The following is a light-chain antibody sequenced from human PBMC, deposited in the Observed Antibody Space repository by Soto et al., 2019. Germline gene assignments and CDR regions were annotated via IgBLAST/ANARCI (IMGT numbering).Light chain of an antibody. J-gene: IGLJ1*01. CDR3: SSYTSSSTPYV. Sequence: QSALTQPASVSGSPGQSITISCTGTSSDVGGYNYVSWYQQHPGKAPKLMIYEVSNRPSGVSNRFSGSKSGNTASLTISGLQAEDEADYYCSSYTSSSTPYVFGTGTKPHRP. V-gene: IGLV2-14*01. CDR2: EVS. CDR1: SSDVGGYNY.